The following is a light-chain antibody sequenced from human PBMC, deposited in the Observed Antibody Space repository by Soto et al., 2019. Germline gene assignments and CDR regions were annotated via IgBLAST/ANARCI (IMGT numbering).Light chain of an antibody. CDR2: GNS. J-gene: IGLJ3*02. CDR3: QSYDSSLSGSWV. V-gene: IGLV1-40*01. Sequence: QSVLTQPPSVSGAPGQRVTISCTESGSNIGAGYDVQWYQQLPGTAPKLLIYGNSNRPSGVPDRFSGSKSGTSASLAITGLRAEDEADYYCQSYDSSLSGSWVFGGGTKVTVL. CDR1: GSNIGAGYD.